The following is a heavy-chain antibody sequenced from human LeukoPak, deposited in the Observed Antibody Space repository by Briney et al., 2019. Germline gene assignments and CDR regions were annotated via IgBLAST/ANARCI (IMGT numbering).Heavy chain of an antibody. CDR2: ISSSGSTI. V-gene: IGHV3-48*03. Sequence: PGGSLRLSCAASGFTFSSYEMNWVRQAPGKGLEWVSYISSSGSTIYYADSVKGRFTISRDNAKNSLYLQMNSLRAEDTAVYYYARESSSSWPLYYYYGMDVWGQGTTVTVSS. D-gene: IGHD6-13*01. CDR1: GFTFSSYE. J-gene: IGHJ6*02. CDR3: ARESSSSWPLYYYYGMDV.